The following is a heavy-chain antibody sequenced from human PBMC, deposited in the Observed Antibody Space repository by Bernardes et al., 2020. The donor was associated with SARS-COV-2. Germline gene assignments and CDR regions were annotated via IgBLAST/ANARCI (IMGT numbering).Heavy chain of an antibody. CDR1: GYTLTELS. J-gene: IGHJ6*02. D-gene: IGHD6-13*01. Sequence: ASVKVSCKVSGYTLTELSMHWVRQAPGKGLEWMGGFDPEDGETIYAQKFQGRVTMTEDTSTDTAYMELNSLRAEDTAVYYCARDMIAAAGTYYYYGMDVWGQGTTVTVSS. CDR3: ARDMIAAAGTYYYYGMDV. CDR2: FDPEDGET. V-gene: IGHV1-24*01.